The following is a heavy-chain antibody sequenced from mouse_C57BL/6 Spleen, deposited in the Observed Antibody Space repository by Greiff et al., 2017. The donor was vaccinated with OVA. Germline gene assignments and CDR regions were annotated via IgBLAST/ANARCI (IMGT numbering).Heavy chain of an antibody. CDR3: ARSDGSYYGSTYFDY. CDR2: IDPSDSET. CDR1: GYTFTSYW. J-gene: IGHJ2*01. D-gene: IGHD1-1*01. Sequence: QVQLKESGAELVRPGSSVKLSCKASGYTFTSYWMHWVKQRPIQGLEWIGNIDPSDSETHYNQKFKDKATVTVDKSSSTAYMQLSSLTSEDSAVYYCARSDGSYYGSTYFDYWGQGTTLTVSS. V-gene: IGHV1-52*01.